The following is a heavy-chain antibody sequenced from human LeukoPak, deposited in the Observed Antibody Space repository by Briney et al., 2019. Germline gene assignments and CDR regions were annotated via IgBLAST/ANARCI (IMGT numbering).Heavy chain of an antibody. J-gene: IGHJ5*02. D-gene: IGHD3-3*01. CDR2: IYYSGST. V-gene: IGHV4-39*01. Sequence: SETLSLTCTVSGGSISSSSYYWGWIRQPPGKGLEWIGSIYYSGSTYYNPSLKSRVTISVDTSKNQFSLKLSSVTAADTAVYYCARHFVPYYDFWSGYYPSWFDPWGQGTLVTVSP. CDR1: GGSISSSSYY. CDR3: ARHFVPYYDFWSGYYPSWFDP.